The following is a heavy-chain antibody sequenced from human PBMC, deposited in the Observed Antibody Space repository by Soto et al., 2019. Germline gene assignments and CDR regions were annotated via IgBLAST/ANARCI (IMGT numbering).Heavy chain of an antibody. Sequence: SGPTLVNPTETLTLTCTFSGFSITSPGMSVSWIRQPPGRALEWLALIERDDDDKYYSTSLKTRLTISKDTRKNQVVLTMANMDPADTATYYCARSIRGPRKFNGMDVWGQGTTVTVSS. J-gene: IGHJ6*02. D-gene: IGHD1-20*01. CDR1: GFSITSPGMS. V-gene: IGHV2-70*13. CDR2: IERDDDDK. CDR3: ARSIRGPRKFNGMDV.